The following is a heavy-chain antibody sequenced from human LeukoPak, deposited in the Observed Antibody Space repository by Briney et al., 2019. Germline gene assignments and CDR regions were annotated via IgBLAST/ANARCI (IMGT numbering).Heavy chain of an antibody. J-gene: IGHJ1*01. Sequence: PGGSLRLSCAVAGFTFSSYAMTWVHQAPGRGLEWVSSIRGSGGGTDYADSVRGRFTISRDNSKNTLYLQMNSLRAEDTAIYYCSRDPNGDYVGAFDFQRWGQGTLVTVSS. CDR3: SRDPNGDYVGAFDFQR. CDR1: GFTFSSYA. V-gene: IGHV3-23*01. CDR2: IRGSGGGT. D-gene: IGHD4-17*01.